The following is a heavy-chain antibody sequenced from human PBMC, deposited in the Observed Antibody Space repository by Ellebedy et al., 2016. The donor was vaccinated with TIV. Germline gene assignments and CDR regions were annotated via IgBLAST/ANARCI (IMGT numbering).Heavy chain of an antibody. J-gene: IGHJ6*03. Sequence: GGSLRLXCAASGFTFSSYAMSWVRQAPGRRLEWVSAISGSGASTHYVDSVRGRFTISRDNSKNTLYLQMTSLRAEDTAVYYCAKAPTAIFAHFYYYYYYMDVWGKGTTVTVSS. CDR1: GFTFSSYA. CDR3: AKAPTAIFAHFYYYYYYMDV. CDR2: ISGSGAST. V-gene: IGHV3-23*01. D-gene: IGHD2-21*02.